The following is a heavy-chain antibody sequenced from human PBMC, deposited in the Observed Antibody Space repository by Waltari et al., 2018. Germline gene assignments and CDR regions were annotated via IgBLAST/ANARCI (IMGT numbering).Heavy chain of an antibody. CDR1: GFSFSPYG. D-gene: IGHD3-3*01. CDR2: IKQDGSEK. Sequence: EVQLVESGGGLVQSGGSLRLSCAASGFSFSPYGMSWGRQAPGKGLEWGANIKQDGSEKYYVDSVKGRFTISRDNAKNSLYLQMNSLRAEDTAVYYCARGIFGVADFDYWGQGTLVTVSS. V-gene: IGHV3-7*04. CDR3: ARGIFGVADFDY. J-gene: IGHJ4*02.